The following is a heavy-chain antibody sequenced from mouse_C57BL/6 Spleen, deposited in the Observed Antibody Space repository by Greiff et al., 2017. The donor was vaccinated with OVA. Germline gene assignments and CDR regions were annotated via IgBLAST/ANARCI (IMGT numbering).Heavy chain of an antibody. V-gene: IGHV1-7*01. J-gene: IGHJ4*01. Sequence: VQLQESGAELAKPGASVKLSCKASGYTFTSYWMHWVKQRPGQGLEWIGYINPSSGYTKSNQKFTDKATLTADKSASTAYRQLSSRTYEECAVDYCARSLDCGRSYGYAMDYWGQGTSVTVSS. D-gene: IGHD1-1*01. CDR2: INPSSGYT. CDR3: ARSLDCGRSYGYAMDY. CDR1: GYTFTSYW.